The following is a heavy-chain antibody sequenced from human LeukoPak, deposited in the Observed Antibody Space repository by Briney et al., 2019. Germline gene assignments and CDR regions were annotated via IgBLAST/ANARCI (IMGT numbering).Heavy chain of an antibody. V-gene: IGHV4-59*01. Sequence: SETLSLTCTVAGGSISSYYWSWIRQPPGKGLEWIGYIYYSGSTNYNPSLKSRVTISVDTSKNQFSLKLSSVTAADTAVYYCARGAGSGYEYYYYGMDVWGQGTTVTVSS. CDR3: ARGAGSGYEYYYYGMDV. CDR1: GGSISSYY. J-gene: IGHJ6*02. D-gene: IGHD5-12*01. CDR2: IYYSGST.